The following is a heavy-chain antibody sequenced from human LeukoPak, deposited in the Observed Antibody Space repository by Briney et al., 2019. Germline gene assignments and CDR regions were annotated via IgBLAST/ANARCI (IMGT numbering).Heavy chain of an antibody. Sequence: PSETLSLTCTVSGGSISSYYWSWIRQPPGKGLEWIGYIYYSGSTNYNPSLKSRVTISVDTSKNQFSLKLSSVTAADTAVYYCAREDYGDYAETAFDIWGQGTMVTVSS. CDR1: GGSISSYY. CDR3: AREDYGDYAETAFDI. V-gene: IGHV4-59*01. CDR2: IYYSGST. J-gene: IGHJ3*02. D-gene: IGHD4-17*01.